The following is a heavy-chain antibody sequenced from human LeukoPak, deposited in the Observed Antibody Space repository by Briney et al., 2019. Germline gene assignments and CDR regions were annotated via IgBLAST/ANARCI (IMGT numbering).Heavy chain of an antibody. D-gene: IGHD5-18*01. V-gene: IGHV3-7*01. CDR2: MKQDGSEI. CDR3: ARESTYNYAYALDY. CDR1: GFTSSSYW. Sequence: GGSLRLSCAASGFTSSSYWMSWVRQAPGKGLEWVANMKQDGSEIYYVHTVKGRFTISRDNAKNSLYLQINSLRAEDTSVYYCARESTYNYAYALDYWGQGILVTVSS. J-gene: IGHJ4*02.